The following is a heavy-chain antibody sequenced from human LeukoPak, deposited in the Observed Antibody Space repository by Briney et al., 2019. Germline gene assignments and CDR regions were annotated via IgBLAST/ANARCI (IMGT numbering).Heavy chain of an antibody. D-gene: IGHD3-16*01. CDR3: ARYEDSFYFHY. J-gene: IGHJ4*02. V-gene: IGHV5-51*01. Sequence: GESLKISCKGSGXNFTSSWIGWVRQMPGKGLEWMGIFYPGDSDTRYSPSFQGQVTISADKSISTAYLQWSSLKASDTAMYYCARYEDSFYFHYWGQGTLVTVSS. CDR1: GXNFTSSW. CDR2: FYPGDSDT.